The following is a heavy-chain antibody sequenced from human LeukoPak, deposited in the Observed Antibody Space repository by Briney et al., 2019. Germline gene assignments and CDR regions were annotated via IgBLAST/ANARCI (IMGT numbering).Heavy chain of an antibody. D-gene: IGHD4-23*01. CDR3: ARGKDYGGNSKLYNWFDP. Sequence: ASVKVSCKASGYTFTSYDINWVRQATGQGLEWMGWMNPNSGNTGYAQKFQGRVTMTRNTSISTAYMELSSLRSEDTAVYYCARGKDYGGNSKLYNWFDPWGQGTLVTVSP. CDR2: MNPNSGNT. V-gene: IGHV1-8*01. CDR1: GYTFTSYD. J-gene: IGHJ5*02.